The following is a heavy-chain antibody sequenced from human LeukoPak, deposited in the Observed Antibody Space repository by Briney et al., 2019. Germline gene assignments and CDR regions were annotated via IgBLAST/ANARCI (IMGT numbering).Heavy chain of an antibody. CDR2: IYYSGST. J-gene: IGHJ6*02. V-gene: IGHV4-61*01. Sequence: PSETLSLTCTVSGGSISSSSYYWSWIRQPPGKGLEWIGYIYYSGSTNYNPSLKSRVTISVDTSKNLFSLKLTSVTAADTAVYYCARLYGYRMDVWGQGATVTVSS. CDR1: GGSISSSSYY. CDR3: ARLYGYRMDV. D-gene: IGHD5-18*01.